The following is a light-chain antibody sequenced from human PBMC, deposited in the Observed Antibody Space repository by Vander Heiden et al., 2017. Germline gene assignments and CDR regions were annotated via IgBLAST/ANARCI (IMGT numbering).Light chain of an antibody. CDR3: QQDYSTHS. J-gene: IGKJ3*01. CDR2: WAS. V-gene: IGKV4-1*01. Sequence: DIVMTQSPDSLAVSLGERATINCKSSQSVLYSSNNKNYLAWYQQKPGQPPKLLIYWASTRESGVPDRFSGSGSGTDFTLTSSSLQAEDVAVYYCQQDYSTHSFGHGTKVDIK. CDR1: QSVLYSSNNKNY.